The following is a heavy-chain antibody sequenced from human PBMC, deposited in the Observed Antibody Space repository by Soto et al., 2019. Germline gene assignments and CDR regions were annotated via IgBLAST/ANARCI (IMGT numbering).Heavy chain of an antibody. J-gene: IGHJ4*02. D-gene: IGHD1-20*01. V-gene: IGHV3-30-3*02. Sequence: QVQLVESGGGVVQPGRSLRLSCAASGFTFRNYAMYWVRQAPGKGLEWVAVISDDGDNKYYPDSVKGRFTISRDNSQNTLFLQMNSLSADDTAVYYCAKKTNHGRGNNYYFDYSGQGTLVTVSS. CDR1: GFTFRNYA. CDR3: AKKTNHGRGNNYYFDY. CDR2: ISDDGDNK.